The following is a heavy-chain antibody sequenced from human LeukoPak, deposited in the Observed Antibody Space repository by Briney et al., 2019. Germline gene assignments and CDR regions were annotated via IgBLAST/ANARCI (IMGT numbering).Heavy chain of an antibody. CDR1: GFTFSDYY. Sequence: PGGSLRLSCAASGFTFSDYYMSWIRQAPGKGLEWVSYISSSSSYTNYADSVKGRFTISRDNAKNSLYLQMNSLRAEDTAVYYCARGPRNYGGRLDYWGQGTLVTVSS. CDR2: ISSSSSYT. J-gene: IGHJ4*02. V-gene: IGHV3-11*06. D-gene: IGHD4-23*01. CDR3: ARGPRNYGGRLDY.